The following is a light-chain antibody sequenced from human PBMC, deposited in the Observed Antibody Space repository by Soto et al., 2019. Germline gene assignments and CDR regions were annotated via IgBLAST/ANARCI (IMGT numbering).Light chain of an antibody. V-gene: IGKV1-5*03. J-gene: IGKJ1*01. CDR1: QIIYSW. CDR2: KSS. CDR3: QQYFDYYRT. Sequence: DIQMTQSPSTLSASVGDRVNITCRASQIIYSWLAWYQQKPGKAPKLLIYKSSTLDRGVPSRFSGSGSETEFILAISSLQPDDFATYYCQQYFDYYRTFGQGTKVEVK.